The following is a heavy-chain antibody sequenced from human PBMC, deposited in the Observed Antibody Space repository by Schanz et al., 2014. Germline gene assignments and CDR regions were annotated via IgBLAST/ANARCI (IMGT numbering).Heavy chain of an antibody. CDR3: ARDQASTH. Sequence: EVQLVESGGGLVQPGGSLRLSCAASGFSISDHTMRWGRQAPGKGLEAVSVTYLGGNTDYADSVKGRFTISRDDSKNTLHLQMNSLRSEDTAIYFCARDQASTHWGQGTPVTVSS. V-gene: IGHV3-66*01. J-gene: IGHJ4*02. CDR1: GFSISDHT. CDR2: TYLGGNT.